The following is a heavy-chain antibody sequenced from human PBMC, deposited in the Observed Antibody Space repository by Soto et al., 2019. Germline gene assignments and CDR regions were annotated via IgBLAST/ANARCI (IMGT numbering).Heavy chain of an antibody. J-gene: IGHJ3*02. Sequence: GSLRLSCAASGFTLSRHTMNWVRQAPGKGLEWVSFIGSRASDIYYADSVKGRFTISRDNAKNSLYLDLTRLRAEDTAVYFCVRDYYDTSGYPNTFDMWGQGTMVTVSS. D-gene: IGHD3-22*01. V-gene: IGHV3-21*01. CDR2: IGSRASDI. CDR3: VRDYYDTSGYPNTFDM. CDR1: GFTLSRHT.